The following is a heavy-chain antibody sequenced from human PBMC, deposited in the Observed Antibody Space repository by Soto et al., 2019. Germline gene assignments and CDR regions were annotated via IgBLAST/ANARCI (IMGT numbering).Heavy chain of an antibody. Sequence: QVQLQESGPGLVKPSQTLSLTCTVSGGSINSGEYYWSWIRQPPGKGLEWIGYIYSRGSTSYNPSLKSRVTIPVDTSKHQFSLKLNSVTAADTAVYFCARADDYSGILGYWGQGTLVTVSS. CDR3: ARADDYSGILGY. V-gene: IGHV4-30-4*01. D-gene: IGHD4-4*01. J-gene: IGHJ4*02. CDR1: GGSINSGEYY. CDR2: IYSRGST.